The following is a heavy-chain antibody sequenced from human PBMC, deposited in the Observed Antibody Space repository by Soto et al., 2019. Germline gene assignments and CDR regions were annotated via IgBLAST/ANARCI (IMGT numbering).Heavy chain of an antibody. Sequence: SETLSLTCTVSGDSISSYYWSWIRQPAGKGLEYIGCIFYRGSTYYNPPLESRVTISVDTSRNQFSLKLSSVTAADTAVYYCAAGGGLPRYYWGQGTLVTVS. J-gene: IGHJ4*02. CDR2: IFYRGST. D-gene: IGHD5-12*01. CDR1: GDSISSYY. V-gene: IGHV4-59*12. CDR3: AAGGGLPRYY.